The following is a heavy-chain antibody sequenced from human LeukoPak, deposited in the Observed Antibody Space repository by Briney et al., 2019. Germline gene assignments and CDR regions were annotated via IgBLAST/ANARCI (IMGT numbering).Heavy chain of an antibody. CDR2: IYTRGST. V-gene: IGHV4-4*09. J-gene: IGHJ5*02. CDR3: ARQRRYSSSWYVGNWFDP. D-gene: IGHD6-13*01. CDR1: GGSISSYY. Sequence: SETLSLTCTVSGGSISSYYWSWIRQPPGKGLEWIGYIYTRGSTNYNPSLKSRVTISVDTSKNQFSLKLSSVTAADTAVYYCARQRRYSSSWYVGNWFDPWGQGTLVTVSS.